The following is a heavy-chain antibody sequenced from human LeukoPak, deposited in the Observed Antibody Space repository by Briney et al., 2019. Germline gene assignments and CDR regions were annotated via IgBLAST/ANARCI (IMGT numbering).Heavy chain of an antibody. V-gene: IGHV4-34*01. J-gene: IGHJ5*02. CDR1: GGFLSGYS. Sequence: SETLSLTCAVYGGFLSGYSWTWIRQPPGKGLEWLGEIDYSGSTNYNASLTGRVTVSADTSQNHFSLTLSSVTAADTAVYYCARVYITVVRGSWFDPWGQGTLVTVSS. D-gene: IGHD3-10*01. CDR3: ARVYITVVRGSWFDP. CDR2: IDYSGST.